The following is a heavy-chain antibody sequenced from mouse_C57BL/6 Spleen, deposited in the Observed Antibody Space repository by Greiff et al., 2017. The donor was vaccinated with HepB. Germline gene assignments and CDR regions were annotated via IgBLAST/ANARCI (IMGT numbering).Heavy chain of an antibody. Sequence: VQLQQPGAELVRPGSSVKLSCKASGYTFTSYWMDWVKQRPGQGLEWIGNIYPSDSETHYNQKFKDKATLTVDKSSITAYMQLSSLTSEDSAVYYCARVGYDGFDYWGQGTTLTVSS. D-gene: IGHD2-2*01. CDR1: GYTFTSYW. CDR3: ARVGYDGFDY. CDR2: IYPSDSET. V-gene: IGHV1-61*01. J-gene: IGHJ2*01.